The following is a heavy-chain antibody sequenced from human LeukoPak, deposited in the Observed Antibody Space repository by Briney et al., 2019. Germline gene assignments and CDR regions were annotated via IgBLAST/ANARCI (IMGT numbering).Heavy chain of an antibody. CDR2: ISTDGST. Sequence: PSETLSLTCTVSGDSISSGAYYWSWIRQPAGKGLEWIGRISTDGSTNYNPSLNSRVTMSVDASNNHFSLKLNSVTAADTAVYYCARDRHGGNSRYGIYWGQGTLVTVSS. CDR3: ARDRHGGNSRYGIY. CDR1: GDSISSGAYY. D-gene: IGHD4-23*01. V-gene: IGHV4-61*02. J-gene: IGHJ4*02.